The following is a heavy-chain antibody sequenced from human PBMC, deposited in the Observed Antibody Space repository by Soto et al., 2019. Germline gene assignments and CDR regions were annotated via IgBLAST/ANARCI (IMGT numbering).Heavy chain of an antibody. Sequence: EVQLVESGGGLVQPGGSLRLSCAASGFTFNTSWMSWVRRAPGKGLEWVAHMNQHGSEKYYVDSVKGRFTISGDYAKNSLYLQMNSLGAEDTAVYYCVSWAGSSYWGQGTLVTVSS. J-gene: IGHJ4*02. CDR3: VSWAGSSY. D-gene: IGHD3-10*01. CDR2: MNQHGSEK. CDR1: GFTFNTSW. V-gene: IGHV3-7*05.